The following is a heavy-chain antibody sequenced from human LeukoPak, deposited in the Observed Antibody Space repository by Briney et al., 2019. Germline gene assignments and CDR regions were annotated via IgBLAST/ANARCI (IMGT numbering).Heavy chain of an antibody. CDR1: GFTFSSYS. V-gene: IGHV3-21*01. CDR2: ISSSSSYI. Sequence: GGSLRLSCAASGFTFSSYSMNWVRQAPGKGLEWVSSISSSSSYIYYADSVKGRFTISRDNTKNSLYLQMNSLTAEDTAVYYCAREYSGSPSTDYWGQGTLVTVSS. D-gene: IGHD1-26*01. CDR3: AREYSGSPSTDY. J-gene: IGHJ4*02.